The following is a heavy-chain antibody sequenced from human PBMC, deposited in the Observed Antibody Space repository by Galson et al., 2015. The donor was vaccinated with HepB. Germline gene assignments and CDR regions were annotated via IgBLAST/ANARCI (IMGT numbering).Heavy chain of an antibody. CDR3: AGTGTSAYYYYGMDV. J-gene: IGHJ6*02. Sequence: SVKVSCKASGGTFSSYAISWVRQAPGQGLEWMGGIIPIFGTANYAQKFQGRVTITADESTSTAYMELSSLRSEDTAVYSCAGTGTSAYYYYGMDVWGQGTTVTVSS. CDR2: IIPIFGTA. V-gene: IGHV1-69*13. D-gene: IGHD2-2*01. CDR1: GGTFSSYA.